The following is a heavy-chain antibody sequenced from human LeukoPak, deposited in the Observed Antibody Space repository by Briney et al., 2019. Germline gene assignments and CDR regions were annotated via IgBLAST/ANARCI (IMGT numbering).Heavy chain of an antibody. V-gene: IGHV3-23*01. CDR2: ISGSGGST. D-gene: IGHD2-21*02. CDR3: AKSPPVVVTAINWFDP. J-gene: IGHJ5*02. Sequence: PGGSLRLSCAASGFTVSSNYMSWVRQAPGKGLEWVSAISGSGGSTYYADSVKGRFTISRDNSKNTLYLQMNSLRAEDTAVYYCAKSPPVVVTAINWFDPWGQGTLVTVSS. CDR1: GFTVSSNY.